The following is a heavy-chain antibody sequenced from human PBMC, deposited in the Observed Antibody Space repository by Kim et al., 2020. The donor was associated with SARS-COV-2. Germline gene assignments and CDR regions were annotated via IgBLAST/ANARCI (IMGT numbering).Heavy chain of an antibody. CDR1: GFTFSSYS. V-gene: IGHV3-48*04. J-gene: IGHJ4*02. Sequence: GGSLRLSCAASGFTFSSYSMNWVRQAPGKGLEWVSYISSISSTIYYADSVKGRFTISRDNAKNSLYLQMNSLRAEDTAVYYCARDGHFDYWGQGTLVTVSS. CDR3: ARDGHFDY. CDR2: ISSISSTI.